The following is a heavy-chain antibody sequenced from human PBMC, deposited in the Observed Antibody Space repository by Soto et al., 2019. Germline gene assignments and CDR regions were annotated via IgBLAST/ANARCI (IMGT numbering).Heavy chain of an antibody. Sequence: SVKVSCKASGGTFSSYTISWVRQTPGQGLEWMGRIIPILGIANYAQKFQGRVTITADKSTSTAYMELSSLRSEDTALYYCAKAAPLYYFDYSGQGTLVTVSS. V-gene: IGHV1-69*02. CDR2: IIPILGIA. CDR3: AKAAPLYYFDY. J-gene: IGHJ4*02. D-gene: IGHD6-25*01. CDR1: GGTFSSYT.